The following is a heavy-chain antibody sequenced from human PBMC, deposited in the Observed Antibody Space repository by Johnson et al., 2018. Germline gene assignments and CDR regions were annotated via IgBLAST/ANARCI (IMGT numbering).Heavy chain of an antibody. CDR2: IRSNSDII. Sequence: VQLVESVGGLVQPGGSLRLSCAASGFTFSTYSMGWVRQTSGKGLEWISYIRSNSDIIYYADSVKGRFTISRDNAKNSLYLQMNSLRDEDTAVYYCVRFPPRDKNSYYGMDVWGQGTTVTVCS. V-gene: IGHV3-48*02. CDR1: GFTFSTYS. CDR3: VRFPPRDKNSYYGMDV. J-gene: IGHJ6*02.